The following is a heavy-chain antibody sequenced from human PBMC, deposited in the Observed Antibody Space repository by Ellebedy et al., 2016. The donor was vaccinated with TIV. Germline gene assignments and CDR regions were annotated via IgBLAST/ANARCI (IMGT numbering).Heavy chain of an antibody. CDR3: ARGGGRDRGVIGY. J-gene: IGHJ4*02. Sequence: MPSETLSLTCTVSGFSISSAYYWGWLRQPPGKGLEWIGSFYHGENTYYNPSLKRRVAISVDTAKNQFSLNLTSVTAADTAVYYCARGGGRDRGVIGYWGQGILVTVSA. V-gene: IGHV4-38-2*02. D-gene: IGHD3-10*01. CDR2: FYHGENT. CDR1: GFSISSAYY.